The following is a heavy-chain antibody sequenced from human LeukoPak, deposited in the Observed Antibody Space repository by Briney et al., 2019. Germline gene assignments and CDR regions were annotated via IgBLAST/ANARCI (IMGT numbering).Heavy chain of an antibody. V-gene: IGHV4-30-2*02. Sequence: PSQTLSLTCTVSGGPISSGGYYWSWIRQPPGKGLEWIGYIYHSGSTYYNPSLKSRVTISVDRSKNQFSLKLSSVTAADTAVYYCARIAVAGTREDYWGQGTLVTVSS. CDR1: GGPISSGGYY. CDR3: ARIAVAGTREDY. CDR2: IYHSGST. D-gene: IGHD6-19*01. J-gene: IGHJ4*02.